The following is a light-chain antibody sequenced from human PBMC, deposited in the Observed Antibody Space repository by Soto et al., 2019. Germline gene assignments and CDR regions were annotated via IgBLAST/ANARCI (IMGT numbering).Light chain of an antibody. Sequence: EIQMTQSPSSMSASVGDRVTITCRASLNIGDSLSWFQQKAGKPPTQLIYGASALQSGVPVRFSGSGSGTDFTLTIRNMKSEDFATYDCLQTYNLTRTFGQGTKVDIK. CDR2: GAS. J-gene: IGKJ1*01. CDR1: LNIGDS. V-gene: IGKV1-39*01. CDR3: LQTYNLTRT.